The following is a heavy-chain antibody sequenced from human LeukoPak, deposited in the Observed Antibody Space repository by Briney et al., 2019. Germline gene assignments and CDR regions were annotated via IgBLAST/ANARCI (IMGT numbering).Heavy chain of an antibody. CDR3: ARGDDFWSGSYYYMDV. CDR1: GYTFTGYY. J-gene: IGHJ6*03. V-gene: IGHV1-2*02. CDR2: INPNSGGT. D-gene: IGHD3-3*01. Sequence: ASVKVSCKASGYTFTGYYMHWVRQAPGQGLEWMGWINPNSGGTNYAQKFQGRVTMTRDTSISTAYMELSRLRSVDTAVYYCARGDDFWSGSYYYMDVWGKGTTVTVSS.